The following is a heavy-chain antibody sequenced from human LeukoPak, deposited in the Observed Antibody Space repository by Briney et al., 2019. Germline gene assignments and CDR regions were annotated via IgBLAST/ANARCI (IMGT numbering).Heavy chain of an antibody. CDR3: ATHITAVPY. J-gene: IGHJ4*02. V-gene: IGHV1-18*01. D-gene: IGHD6-13*01. CDR1: GYTFSSYD. Sequence: ASVKVSCKASGYTFSSYDISWVRQAPGQGLEWMGRISTYNGNTKYAQKLQGRVTLTADTSTSTAYMELRSLRSDDTAVYYCATHITAVPYWGQGTLVTVSS. CDR2: ISTYNGNT.